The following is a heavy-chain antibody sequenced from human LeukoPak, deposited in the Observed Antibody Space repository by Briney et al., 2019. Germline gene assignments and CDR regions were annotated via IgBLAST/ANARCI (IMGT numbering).Heavy chain of an antibody. V-gene: IGHV4-34*01. CDR1: GGSFSGYY. Sequence: SETLSLTCAVYGGSFSGYYWSWIRQPPGKGLEWIGEIKHSGSTNYNPSLKSRVTISVDTSRNQFSLKLSSVTAADTAVYYCAREDRVGATTGSDHWGQGTLVTVSS. J-gene: IGHJ4*02. D-gene: IGHD1-26*01. CDR2: IKHSGST. CDR3: AREDRVGATTGSDH.